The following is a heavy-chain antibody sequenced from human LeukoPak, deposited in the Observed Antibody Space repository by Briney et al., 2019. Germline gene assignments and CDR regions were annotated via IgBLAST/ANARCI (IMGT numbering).Heavy chain of an antibody. V-gene: IGHV4-59*08. Sequence: SETLSLTCTVSGGSITSDYWTWTRQPPTKGLEWIGYIYYNGATSYNPSLKSRVTMSLDTSKKHFSLKMTSVTAADTAVYYCARYGGSGWVIGKWGQGTLVTVSS. CDR2: IYYNGAT. CDR3: ARYGGSGWVIGK. D-gene: IGHD6-19*01. CDR1: GGSITSDY. J-gene: IGHJ4*02.